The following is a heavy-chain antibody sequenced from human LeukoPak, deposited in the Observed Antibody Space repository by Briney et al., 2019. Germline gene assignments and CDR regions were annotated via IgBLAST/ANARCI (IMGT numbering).Heavy chain of an antibody. CDR3: VKDGHSVTIFDY. Sequence: RGSLRLSCAAYGFTFGSYGMHWVRQAPGKGLEWVAVISFDGRNKYFGDSVKGRFSISRDNSKNTLSLQMNSLRPEDTAVYYCVKDGHSVTIFDYWGRGTLVTVSS. V-gene: IGHV3-30*18. D-gene: IGHD4-17*01. CDR2: ISFDGRNK. J-gene: IGHJ4*02. CDR1: GFTFGSYG.